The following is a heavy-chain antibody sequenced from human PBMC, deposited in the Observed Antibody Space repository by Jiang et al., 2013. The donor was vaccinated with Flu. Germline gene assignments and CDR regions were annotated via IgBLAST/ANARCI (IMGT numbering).Heavy chain of an antibody. Sequence: GAEVKKPGSSVKVSCKASGGTFSSYAISWVRQAPGQGLEWMGGIIPIFGTANYAQKFQGRVTITADKSTSTAYMELSSLRSEDTAVYYCARDYYDGSGYYYWFDPWGQGTLVTVSS. CDR3: ARDYYDGSGYYYWFDP. CDR2: IIPIFGTA. J-gene: IGHJ5*02. V-gene: IGHV1-69*06. D-gene: IGHD3-22*01. CDR1: GGTFSSYA.